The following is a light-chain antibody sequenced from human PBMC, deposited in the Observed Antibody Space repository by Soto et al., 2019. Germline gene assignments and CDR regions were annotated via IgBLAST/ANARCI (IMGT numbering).Light chain of an antibody. J-gene: IGKJ1*01. CDR1: QSVRSN. CDR3: QHYKSYPWT. CDR2: DGS. Sequence: EIVMTQSPDTVYVSPGERATLSCRASQSVRSNLAWYQHKPGQAPRLLIYDGSTRALGIPARFSGSGSGTEFTLTISSLQPDDFAIYYCQHYKSYPWTFGQGTKVDIK. V-gene: IGKV3-15*01.